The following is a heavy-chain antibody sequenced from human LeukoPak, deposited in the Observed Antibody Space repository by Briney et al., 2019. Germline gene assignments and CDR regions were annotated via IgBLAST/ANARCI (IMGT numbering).Heavy chain of an antibody. Sequence: ASVKVSCKASGFTFTGYYMHWVRQAPGQGLEWMGWINPNSGGTNYAQKFQGRVTMTRDTSISTAYMELSRLRSDDTAVYYCARVFEWELPFDYWGQGTLVTVSS. D-gene: IGHD1-26*01. J-gene: IGHJ4*02. CDR2: INPNSGGT. CDR3: ARVFEWELPFDY. CDR1: GFTFTGYY. V-gene: IGHV1-2*02.